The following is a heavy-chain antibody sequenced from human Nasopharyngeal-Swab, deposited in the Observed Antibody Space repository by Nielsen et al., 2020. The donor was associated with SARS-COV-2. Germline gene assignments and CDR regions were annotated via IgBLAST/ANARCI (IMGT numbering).Heavy chain of an antibody. V-gene: IGHV3-30-3*01. J-gene: IGHJ6*03. CDR1: GFTFSSYA. CDR2: ISYDGSNK. D-gene: IGHD4-17*01. CDR3: AVSPCYYGDYDCYYYMGV. Sequence: GESLKISCAASGFTFSSYAMHWVRQAPGKGLEWVAVISYDGSNKYYADSVKGRFTISRDNSKNTLYLQMNSLRAEDTAVYYCAVSPCYYGDYDCYYYMGVWGKGTTVTVSS.